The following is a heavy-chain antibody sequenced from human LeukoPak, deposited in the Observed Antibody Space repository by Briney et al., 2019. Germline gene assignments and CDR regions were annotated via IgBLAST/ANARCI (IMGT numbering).Heavy chain of an antibody. CDR2: IIPIFGTA. V-gene: IGHV1-69*13. CDR1: GGTFSSYA. CDR3: ASDSSGYSDTFNFDY. J-gene: IGHJ4*02. D-gene: IGHD3-22*01. Sequence: SVKVSCKASGGTFSSYAISWVRQAPGQGLEWMEGIIPIFGTANYAQKFQGRVTITADESTSTAYMELSSLRSEDTAVYYCASDSSGYSDTFNFDYWGQGTLVTVSS.